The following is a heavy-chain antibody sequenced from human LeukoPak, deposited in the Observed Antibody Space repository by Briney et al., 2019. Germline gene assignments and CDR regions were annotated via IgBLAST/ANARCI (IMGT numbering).Heavy chain of an antibody. J-gene: IGHJ5*02. Sequence: PSETLSLTCTVSGGSISSSSYYWGWIRQPPGKGLEWIGTIYYSGYTYYNPSLKSRVTISVDTSKNHFSLKLSSVTAPDTAVYNCARESDRYCSSTSCPNWYDPWGQGTLVTVSS. CDR3: ARESDRYCSSTSCPNWYDP. CDR2: IYYSGYT. CDR1: GGSISSSSYY. D-gene: IGHD2-2*01. V-gene: IGHV4-39*07.